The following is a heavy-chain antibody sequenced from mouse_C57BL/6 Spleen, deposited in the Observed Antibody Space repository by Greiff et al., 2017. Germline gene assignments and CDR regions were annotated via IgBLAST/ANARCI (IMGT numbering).Heavy chain of an antibody. J-gene: IGHJ2*01. CDR2: FYPGSGSI. D-gene: IGHD1-1*01. Sequence: VQLQQSGAELVKPGASVKLSCKASGYTFTEYTIHWVKQRSGQGLEWVGWFYPGSGSIKYNEKFKDKATLTADKSSSTVYMELSRLTSEDSAVYFCARHEGSPYYGSSDCFDYWGQGTTLTVSS. CDR1: GYTFTEYT. CDR3: ARHEGSPYYGSSDCFDY. V-gene: IGHV1-62-2*01.